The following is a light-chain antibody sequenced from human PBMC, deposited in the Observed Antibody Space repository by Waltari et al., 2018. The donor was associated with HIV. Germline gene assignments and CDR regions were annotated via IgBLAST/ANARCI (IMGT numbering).Light chain of an antibody. J-gene: IGLJ2*01. CDR3: SSYADSNKFPVV. CDR1: SSDVGGDNY. Sequence: QSALTQPPSASGSPGPSVTISCTGTSSDVGGDNYVHWYKQPPGAAPTPLIYEVSTPPVGVPGRCSCSKSGHPASLTVSGLQAEYEADYYCSSYADSNKFPVVIGGGTKLTVL. V-gene: IGLV2-8*01. CDR2: EVS.